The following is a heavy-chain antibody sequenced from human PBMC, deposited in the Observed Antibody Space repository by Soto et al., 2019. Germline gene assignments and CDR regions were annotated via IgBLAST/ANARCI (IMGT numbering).Heavy chain of an antibody. CDR1: GYTFTRDQ. CDR3: GRVMRSLLSITALDT. CDR2: IDPSGGKT. V-gene: IGHV1-46*01. Sequence: ASVKVSCKASGYTFTRDQIHWVRQAPGQGLEWMGMIDPSGGKTNYAQKFQGRVTMTRDTSTSTVYMALSSLRSEDTAIYFCGRVMRSLLSITALDTWGQGTLVTVSS. J-gene: IGHJ5*02. D-gene: IGHD3-10*01.